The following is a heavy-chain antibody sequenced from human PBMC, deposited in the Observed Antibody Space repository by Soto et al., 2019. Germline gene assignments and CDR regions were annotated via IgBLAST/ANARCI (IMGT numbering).Heavy chain of an antibody. Sequence: QVQLVQSGAEVKKPGSSVKGSCKASGGTFSSDSFSWVRQAPGQGLEWMGGIIPMFDTPIYAQKFQDRVTITADESTSTAYMQLSSLRSGDTAVYYCARSGGLDRDFNYWGQGSLVTVSS. CDR3: ARSGGLDRDFNY. D-gene: IGHD2-15*01. V-gene: IGHV1-69*12. CDR1: GGTFSSDS. J-gene: IGHJ4*02. CDR2: IIPMFDTP.